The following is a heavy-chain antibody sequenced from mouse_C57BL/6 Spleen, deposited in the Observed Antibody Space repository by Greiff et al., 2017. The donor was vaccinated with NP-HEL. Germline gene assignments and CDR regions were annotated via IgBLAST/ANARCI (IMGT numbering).Heavy chain of an antibody. CDR3: ANEDYAMDY. V-gene: IGHV1-19*01. Sequence: EVQLQQSGPVLVKPGASVKMSCKASGYTFTDYYMNWVKQSHGKSLEWIGVINPYNGGTSYNQKFKGKATLTVDKSSSTAYMELNSLTSEDSAVYYCANEDYAMDYWGQGTSVTVSS. J-gene: IGHJ4*01. CDR2: INPYNGGT. CDR1: GYTFTDYY.